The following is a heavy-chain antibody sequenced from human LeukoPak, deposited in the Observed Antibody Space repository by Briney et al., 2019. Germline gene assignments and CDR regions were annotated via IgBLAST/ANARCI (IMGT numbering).Heavy chain of an antibody. D-gene: IGHD6-13*01. CDR1: GFTFGDYA. CDR2: IRSKAYGGTT. Sequence: GGSLRLSCTASGFTFGDYAMSWVRQAPGKGLEWVGFIRSKAYGGTTEYAASVKGRFTISRDDSKSIAYLQMNSPKTEDTAVYYCTRIAAAGTGRSENYYFDYWGQGTLVTVSS. V-gene: IGHV3-49*04. J-gene: IGHJ4*02. CDR3: TRIAAAGTGRSENYYFDY.